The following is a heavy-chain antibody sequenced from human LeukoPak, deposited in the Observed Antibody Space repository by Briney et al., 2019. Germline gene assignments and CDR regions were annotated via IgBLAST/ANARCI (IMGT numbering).Heavy chain of an antibody. CDR3: VKHGSGWHYFDY. D-gene: IGHD6-19*01. V-gene: IGHV3-33*08. Sequence: GGSLRLSCSASGFTFRNYAMNWVRQAPGKGLEWVAVIWYDGGNKYYADSVKGRFTISRDNAKNTLYLQVNSLRAEDTAVYYCVKHGSGWHYFDYWGQGTLVTVSS. CDR2: IWYDGGNK. CDR1: GFTFRNYA. J-gene: IGHJ4*02.